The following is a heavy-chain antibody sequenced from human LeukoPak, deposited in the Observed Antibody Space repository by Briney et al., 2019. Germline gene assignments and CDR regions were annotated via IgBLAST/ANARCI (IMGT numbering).Heavy chain of an antibody. CDR3: ARDDAGYSSGWYWVY. Sequence: PGGSLRLSCAASGFTLTSYAMIWVRQAPGKGLEWVSALSANGGSTYYADSVKGRFAISRDNSKNTLYLQMNSLRAEDTAVYYCARDDAGYSSGWYWVYWGQGTLVTVSS. CDR1: GFTLTSYA. CDR2: LSANGGST. V-gene: IGHV3-23*01. D-gene: IGHD6-19*01. J-gene: IGHJ4*02.